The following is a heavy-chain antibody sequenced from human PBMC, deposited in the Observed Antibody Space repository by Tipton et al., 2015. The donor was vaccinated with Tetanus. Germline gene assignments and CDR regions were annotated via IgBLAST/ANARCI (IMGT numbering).Heavy chain of an antibody. V-gene: IGHV4-61*03. J-gene: IGHJ4*02. D-gene: IGHD6-13*01. Sequence: TLSLTCTVSGASVSSAGYYWTWIRQPPGKGLEWIGYINDSGSTNYNPSLKSRVTMSVDTSKNRFSLRLNSVSTTDTAVYYCARAYSGSWYPDLRLDYWGQGVLVTASS. CDR1: GASVSSAGYY. CDR3: ARAYSGSWYPDLRLDY. CDR2: INDSGST.